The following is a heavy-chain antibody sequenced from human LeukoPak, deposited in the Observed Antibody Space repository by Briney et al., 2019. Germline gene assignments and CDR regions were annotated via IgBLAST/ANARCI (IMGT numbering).Heavy chain of an antibody. D-gene: IGHD5-12*01. CDR2: IDTSGST. V-gene: IGHV4-61*02. CDR3: ARASWLPQSRNYYYMDV. CDR1: GGSISSGSYY. J-gene: IGHJ6*03. Sequence: SQTLSLTCTVSGGSISSGSYYWTWIRQPAGKGLEWIGRIDTSGSTNYSPSLKSRVTISEDTSKNQFSLKLSSVTAADTAVYYCARASWLPQSRNYYYMDVWGKGTTVTISS.